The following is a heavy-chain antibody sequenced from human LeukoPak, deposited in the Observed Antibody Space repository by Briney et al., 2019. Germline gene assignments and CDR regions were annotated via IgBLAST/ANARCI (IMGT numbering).Heavy chain of an antibody. Sequence: PGGSLRLSCAASGFTFSSYEMNWVRQAPGKGLEWVSYISSSGSTIYYADSVKGRFTISRDNAKNSLYLQMNSLGAEDTAVYYCARDGEYSGYEPEAFDIWGQGTMVTVSS. CDR2: ISSSGSTI. D-gene: IGHD5-12*01. CDR3: ARDGEYSGYEPEAFDI. CDR1: GFTFSSYE. V-gene: IGHV3-48*03. J-gene: IGHJ3*02.